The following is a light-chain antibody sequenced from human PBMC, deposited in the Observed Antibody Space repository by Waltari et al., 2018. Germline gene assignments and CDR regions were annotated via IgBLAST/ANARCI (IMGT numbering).Light chain of an antibody. CDR1: QSVSSSY. CDR3: QQYGSSLWT. J-gene: IGKJ1*01. V-gene: IGKV3D-20*01. Sequence: EIVLTQSPATLSLSPGERATLSCGASQSVSSSYLAWYQQKPGLAPRLLISDASSRATGIPDRFSGSGSGTDFTLTISRLEPEDFAVYYCQQYGSSLWTFGQGTKVEIK. CDR2: DAS.